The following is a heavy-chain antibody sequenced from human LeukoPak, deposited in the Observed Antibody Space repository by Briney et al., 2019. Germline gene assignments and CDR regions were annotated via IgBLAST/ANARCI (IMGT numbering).Heavy chain of an antibody. Sequence: SQTRSLTCAISGDSVSTSSAGWNWIRQSPSRGLEWLGRTYYNSNWYIDYAVSVKGRITISPDTSKNQFSLQLNSVTPEDTAVYYCAKGWLQSGFDYWGQGTLVTVSS. D-gene: IGHD5-24*01. CDR1: GDSVSTSSAG. CDR2: TYYNSNWYI. CDR3: AKGWLQSGFDY. J-gene: IGHJ4*02. V-gene: IGHV6-1*01.